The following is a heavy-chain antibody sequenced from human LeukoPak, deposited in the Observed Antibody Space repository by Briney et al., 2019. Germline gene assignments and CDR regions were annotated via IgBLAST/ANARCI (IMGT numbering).Heavy chain of an antibody. J-gene: IGHJ4*02. V-gene: IGHV3-53*01. CDR1: GFIFSRYW. CDR2: IYSGGST. Sequence: PGGSLGLSCAASGFIFSRYWMSWVRQAPGKGLEWVSVIYSGGSTYYADSVKGRFTISRDNSKNTPYLQMNSLRAEDTAVYYCARGHYGDYGFYFDYWGQGTLVTVSS. CDR3: ARGHYGDYGFYFDY. D-gene: IGHD4-17*01.